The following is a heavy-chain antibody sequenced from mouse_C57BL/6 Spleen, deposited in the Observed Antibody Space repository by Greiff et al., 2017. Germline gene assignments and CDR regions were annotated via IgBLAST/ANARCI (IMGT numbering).Heavy chain of an antibody. Sequence: QVQLQQSGAELARPGASVKLSCKASGYTFTSYGISWVKQRTGQGLEWIGEIYPRSGNTYYNEKFQGKATLTADKSSSTAYMELRSLTSEDSAVYFCARRLITTVVATGYFDYWGQGTTLTVSS. CDR3: ARRLITTVVATGYFDY. V-gene: IGHV1-81*01. J-gene: IGHJ2*01. CDR1: GYTFTSYG. D-gene: IGHD1-1*01. CDR2: IYPRSGNT.